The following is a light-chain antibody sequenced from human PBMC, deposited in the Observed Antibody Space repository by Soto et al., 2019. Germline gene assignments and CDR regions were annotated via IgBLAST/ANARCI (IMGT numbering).Light chain of an antibody. CDR2: AES. CDR3: QQTCTIPRT. J-gene: IGKJ1*01. V-gene: IGKV1-39*01. CDR1: QNIRHF. Sequence: DIQMTQSPSSLSASVGDRLTITCLASQNIRHFLNWYQLIPGRAPKVLIYAESSLQSGVPSRFSGSGSGTDFTLTISSLQPEDFATYYCQQTCTIPRTFGKGPKVDI.